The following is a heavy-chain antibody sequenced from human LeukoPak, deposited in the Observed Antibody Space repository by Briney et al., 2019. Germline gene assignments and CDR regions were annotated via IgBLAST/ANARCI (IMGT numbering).Heavy chain of an antibody. CDR2: ISSSSSYI. Sequence: KPGRSLRLSCAASGFTFSSYSMNWVRQAPGKGLEWVSSISSSSSYIYYADSVKGRFTISRDNAKNSLYLQMNSLRAEDTAVYYCARDFVEQNDYWGQGTLVTVSS. CDR3: ARDFVEQNDY. CDR1: GFTFSSYS. J-gene: IGHJ4*02. V-gene: IGHV3-21*01. D-gene: IGHD3-3*01.